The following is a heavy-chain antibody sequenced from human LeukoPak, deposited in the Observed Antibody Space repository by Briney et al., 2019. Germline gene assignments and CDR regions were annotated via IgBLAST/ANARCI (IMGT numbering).Heavy chain of an antibody. CDR2: ISYDGSNK. CDR3: AKSPRGIVGATFDY. Sequence: GRSLRLSCAASGFTFSSYAMHWVRQAPGKGLEWVAVISYDGSNKYYADSVKGRFTISRDNSKNTLYLQMNSLRAEDTAVYYCAKSPRGIVGATFDYGGQGTLVTVSS. V-gene: IGHV3-30*18. CDR1: GFTFSSYA. J-gene: IGHJ4*02. D-gene: IGHD1-26*01.